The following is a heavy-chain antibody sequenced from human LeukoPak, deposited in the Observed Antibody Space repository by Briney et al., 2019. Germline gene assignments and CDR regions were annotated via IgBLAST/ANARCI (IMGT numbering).Heavy chain of an antibody. V-gene: IGHV1-8*01. Sequence: ASVKVSCKASGYTFTSYDINWVRQATGQGLEWMGWMNPNSGNTDYAQKFQGRVTMTRNTSISTAYMELSSLRSEDTAVYYCARGWYQLPIPAEYFQHWGQGTLVTVSS. D-gene: IGHD2-2*01. CDR3: ARGWYQLPIPAEYFQH. J-gene: IGHJ1*01. CDR2: MNPNSGNT. CDR1: GYTFTSYD.